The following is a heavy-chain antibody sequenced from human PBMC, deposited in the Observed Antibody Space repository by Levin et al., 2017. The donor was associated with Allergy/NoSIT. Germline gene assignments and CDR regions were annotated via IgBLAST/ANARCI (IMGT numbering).Heavy chain of an antibody. Sequence: GGSLRLSCTASGFTFSSFAMTWVRQAPGQGLEWVSAISGSGGLTYYADSVKGRFTISRDNSKNTVYLQINSLRAEDTAVYYCAKEGLRRNHQITWFDPRGQGTLVTVSS. J-gene: IGHJ5*02. CDR3: AKEGLRRNHQITWFDP. CDR1: GFTFSSFA. D-gene: IGHD4-17*01. V-gene: IGHV3-23*01. CDR2: ISGSGGLT.